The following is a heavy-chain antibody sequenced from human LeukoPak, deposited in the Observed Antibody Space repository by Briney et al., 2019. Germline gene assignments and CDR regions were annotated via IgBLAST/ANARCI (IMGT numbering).Heavy chain of an antibody. CDR1: GFTVSSNY. CDR3: ARGEGLFDY. V-gene: IGHV3-53*01. J-gene: IGHJ4*02. CDR2: IYSGGRT. Sequence: GGSLGLSCAASGFTVSSNYMSWVRQAPGKGLEWVSVIYSGGRTKYADSVKGRFTISRDNSKNTLYLQMNSLRAEDTAVYYCARGEGLFDYWGQGTLVTVSS.